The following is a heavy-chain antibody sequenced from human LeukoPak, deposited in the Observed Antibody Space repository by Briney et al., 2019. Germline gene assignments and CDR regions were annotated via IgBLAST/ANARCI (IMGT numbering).Heavy chain of an antibody. D-gene: IGHD6-6*01. CDR3: ARPTSYSSSSGLGY. Sequence: TPSETLSLTCAVYGGSFSGYYWSWIRQPPGKGLEWIGEINHSGSTNYNPSLKSRVTISVDTSKNQFSLKLSSVTAADTAVYYCARPTSYSSSSGLGYWGQGTLVTVSS. J-gene: IGHJ4*02. V-gene: IGHV4-34*01. CDR2: INHSGST. CDR1: GGSFSGYY.